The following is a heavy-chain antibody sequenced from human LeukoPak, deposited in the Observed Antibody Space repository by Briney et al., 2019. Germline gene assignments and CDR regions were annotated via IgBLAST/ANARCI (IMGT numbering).Heavy chain of an antibody. CDR3: AMDNTTLSYKLDY. J-gene: IGHJ4*02. CDR1: TFTVSTTC. Sequence: PGGSLRLSCAAFTFTVSTTCMIPVRQPPGKGLEWVSVIYNTGSTYNADSVKGRFTISRHNSKNTVYLQMNNLRAEETARYYCAMDNTTLSYKLDYWGQGTLVTVSS. CDR2: IYNTGST. D-gene: IGHD1-1*01. V-gene: IGHV3-53*04.